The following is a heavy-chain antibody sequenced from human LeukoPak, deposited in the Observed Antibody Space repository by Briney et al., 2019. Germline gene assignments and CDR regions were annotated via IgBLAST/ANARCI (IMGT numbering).Heavy chain of an antibody. D-gene: IGHD3-22*01. V-gene: IGHV3-30*18. CDR3: AKALGGLFDTYYYDSSGSTYGDY. CDR1: GFTFSSYG. J-gene: IGHJ4*02. CDR2: ISYDGSNK. Sequence: PGRSLRLSCAASGFTFSSYGMHWVRQAPGKGLEWVAVISYDGSNKYYADSVKGRFTISRDNPKNTLYLQMNSLRAEDTAVYYCAKALGGLFDTYYYDSSGSTYGDYWGQGTLVTVSS.